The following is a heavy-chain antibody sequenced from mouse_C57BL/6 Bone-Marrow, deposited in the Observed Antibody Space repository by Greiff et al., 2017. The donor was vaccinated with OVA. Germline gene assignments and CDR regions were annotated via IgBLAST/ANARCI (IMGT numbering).Heavy chain of an antibody. J-gene: IGHJ3*01. Sequence: QLQLKQPGPGLLKPGASLKMSCRPSASPFPGSWITWWKRRPGQALGGIGIIYPGSGSTNYNEKFKSKATLTVDTSSSTAYMQLSSLTSEDSAVYYCARDSNYDFAYWGQGTLVTVSA. CDR3: ARDSNYDFAY. V-gene: IGHV1-55*01. D-gene: IGHD2-5*01. CDR1: ASPFPGSW. CDR2: IYPGSGST.